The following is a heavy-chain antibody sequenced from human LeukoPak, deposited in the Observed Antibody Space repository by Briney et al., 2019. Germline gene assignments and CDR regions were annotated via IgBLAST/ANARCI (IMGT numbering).Heavy chain of an antibody. Sequence: GESLKISCKGSGYSFSGYWIGWVRQMPGKGLEWMGIIYPGDSDARYSPALQGQVTISADKSISTAYLQWSSLKASDTAIYYCARQALAVSPDAFDIWGRGTEVTVSS. D-gene: IGHD6-19*01. J-gene: IGHJ3*02. CDR3: ARQALAVSPDAFDI. CDR1: GYSFSGYW. V-gene: IGHV5-51*01. CDR2: IYPGDSDA.